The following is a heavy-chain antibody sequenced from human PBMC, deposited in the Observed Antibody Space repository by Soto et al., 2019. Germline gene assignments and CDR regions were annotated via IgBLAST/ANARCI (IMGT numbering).Heavy chain of an antibody. Sequence: EVQLVESGGGLIQPGGSLRLSCAASGFTVSSNYMSWVRQAPGKGLEWVSVIYSGGSTYYADSVKGRFTISRDKSKNTLYLQMNSLRAEDTAVYYCARWGGAAPLYYYYYYGMDVWGQGTTVTVSS. D-gene: IGHD6-6*01. CDR1: GFTVSSNY. J-gene: IGHJ6*02. CDR3: ARWGGAAPLYYYYYYGMDV. CDR2: IYSGGST. V-gene: IGHV3-53*01.